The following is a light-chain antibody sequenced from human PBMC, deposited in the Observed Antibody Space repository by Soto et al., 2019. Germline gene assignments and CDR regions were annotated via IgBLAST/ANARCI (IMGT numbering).Light chain of an antibody. V-gene: IGLV1-40*01. CDR2: ENN. CDR1: SSNIGAGYE. Sequence: QSVLTQPPSVSEAPGQRVTISCTGSSSNIGAGYEAHWYQQVPGTAPKLLIYENNNRPSGVPDRFSGSKSGTSASLAITGLQAEDEAEYYCQSYDSSLSAYVLGTGTKLTVL. CDR3: QSYDSSLSAYV. J-gene: IGLJ1*01.